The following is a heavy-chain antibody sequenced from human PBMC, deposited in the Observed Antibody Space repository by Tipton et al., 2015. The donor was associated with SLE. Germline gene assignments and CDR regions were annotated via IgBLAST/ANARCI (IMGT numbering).Heavy chain of an antibody. D-gene: IGHD6-13*01. CDR2: ITHSGST. Sequence: GLVKPSETLSLTCAVYGGSFSGYYWNWIRQPPGKGLEWIAEITHSGSTNYNPSLKSRVTLSVDTSKNQFSLRLSSVTAADTAVYYCARDREPLTATGARAFDPWGQGTLVTVSS. CDR3: ARDREPLTATGARAFDP. V-gene: IGHV4-34*01. J-gene: IGHJ5*02. CDR1: GGSFSGYY.